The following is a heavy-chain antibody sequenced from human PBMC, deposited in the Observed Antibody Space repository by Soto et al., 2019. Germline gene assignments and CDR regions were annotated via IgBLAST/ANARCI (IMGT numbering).Heavy chain of an antibody. D-gene: IGHD4-17*01. CDR1: GFTFSSYG. Sequence: QVQLVESGGGVVQPGRSLRLSCAASGFTFSSYGMHWVRQAPGKGLEWVAVISNDGSNKYYADSVKGRFTISRDNSKNTLYLQMNSLRAEDTAVYYCAKSKNYGDYGGFDYWGQGTLVTVSS. J-gene: IGHJ4*02. CDR3: AKSKNYGDYGGFDY. V-gene: IGHV3-30*18. CDR2: ISNDGSNK.